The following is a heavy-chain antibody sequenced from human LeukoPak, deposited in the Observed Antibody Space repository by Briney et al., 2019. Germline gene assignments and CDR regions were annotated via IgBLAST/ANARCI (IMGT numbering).Heavy chain of an antibody. J-gene: IGHJ4*02. Sequence: PGGSHTLSCAASGFTLSNSWMRWVRQAPGKGVEWVGCIKSKTDGVTRDYAAPVKGRFTISRDDSKNTLYLQMNSLKTEDTAVYYCTTGLTYYYDSSGYYPIDYWGQGTLVTVSS. CDR2: IKSKTDGVTR. CDR3: TTGLTYYYDSSGYYPIDY. D-gene: IGHD3-22*01. CDR1: GFTLSNSW. V-gene: IGHV3-15*01.